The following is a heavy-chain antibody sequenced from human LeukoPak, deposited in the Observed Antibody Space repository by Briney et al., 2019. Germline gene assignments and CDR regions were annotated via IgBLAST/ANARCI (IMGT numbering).Heavy chain of an antibody. CDR2: MNPNSGNT. CDR3: ARVNDFWSGYPHY. V-gene: IGHV1-8*01. CDR1: GYTFTSYD. Sequence: PGASVTVSCKASGYTFTSYDINWVRQAPGQGLEWMGWMNPNSGNTGYAQKFQGRVTMTRNTSISTAYMELSSLRSEDTAVYYCARVNDFWSGYPHYWGQGTLVTVSS. D-gene: IGHD3-3*01. J-gene: IGHJ4*02.